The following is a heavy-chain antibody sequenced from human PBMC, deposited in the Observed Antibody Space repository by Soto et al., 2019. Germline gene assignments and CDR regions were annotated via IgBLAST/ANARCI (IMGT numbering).Heavy chain of an antibody. CDR2: INPSGGST. J-gene: IGHJ3*02. V-gene: IGHV1-46*01. Sequence: GASVKVSCKASGYTFTSYYMHWVRQAPGQGLEWMGIINPSGGSTSYAQKFQGRVTMTRDTSTSTVYMELSSLRSEDTAVYYCARARDTAMGTPPDAFDIWGQGPMVTVSS. CDR3: ARARDTAMGTPPDAFDI. CDR1: GYTFTSYY. D-gene: IGHD5-18*01.